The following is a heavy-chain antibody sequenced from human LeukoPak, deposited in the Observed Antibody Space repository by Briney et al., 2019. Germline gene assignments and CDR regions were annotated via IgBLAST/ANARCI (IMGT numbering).Heavy chain of an antibody. J-gene: IGHJ4*02. CDR2: IYYSGIT. V-gene: IGHV4-59*08. Sequence: SETLSLTCTVSGGSISTYYWTWIRQPPGKGLEWIGFIYYSGITKYNPSLESRVTLSLDMSKNQFSLRLSSVTAADTAVYYCVRRLAVTGKYYFDYWGQGTLVTVSS. CDR1: GGSISTYY. D-gene: IGHD6-19*01. CDR3: VRRLAVTGKYYFDY.